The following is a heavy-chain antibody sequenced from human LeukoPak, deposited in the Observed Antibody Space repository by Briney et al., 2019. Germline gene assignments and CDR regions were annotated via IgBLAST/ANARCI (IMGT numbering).Heavy chain of an antibody. Sequence: SETLSLTCTASGDSISNYYWSWIRQSPGKKLQGIGYMYNRRSTIYNPSLKSRVTISTDTAKHQFSLRLTSVTAADTAVYYCARAEKAVTGTLDYWGQGTLITVSS. J-gene: IGHJ4*02. V-gene: IGHV4-59*01. CDR2: MYNRRST. CDR3: ARAEKAVTGTLDY. CDR1: GDSISNYY. D-gene: IGHD6-19*01.